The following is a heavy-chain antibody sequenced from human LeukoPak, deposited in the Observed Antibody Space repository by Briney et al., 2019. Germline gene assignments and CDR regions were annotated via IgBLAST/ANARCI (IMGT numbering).Heavy chain of an antibody. V-gene: IGHV3-74*01. CDR3: ARSANYFDTSGQDY. D-gene: IGHD3-22*01. CDR2: TNRDDSDT. J-gene: IGHJ4*02. CDR1: GFTFSGYW. Sequence: GGSLRLSCAPSGFTFSGYWMHWVRQAPGKGLVWVSRTNRDDSDTSYADSVKGRFTISRDKAKSTLYLQMNSLRVEDTAVYYCARSANYFDTSGQDYWGQGTLVTVSS.